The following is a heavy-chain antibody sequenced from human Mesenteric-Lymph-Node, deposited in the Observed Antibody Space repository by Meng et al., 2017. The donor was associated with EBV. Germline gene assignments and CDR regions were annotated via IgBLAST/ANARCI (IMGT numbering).Heavy chain of an antibody. D-gene: IGHD6-13*01. CDR2: IYHSGGT. CDR1: GGSISSNNW. CDR3: ARDRWQQLDNALDI. J-gene: IGHJ3*02. Sequence: QLQVSGPELVKPPETLSIPCAVSGGSISSNNWWSWVRQSSEKGLEWIGEIYHSGGTNYNPSLEGRVSMSVDKSRNQSSLRVNSVTAADTAVYYCARDRWQQLDNALDIWGQGTMVTVSS. V-gene: IGHV4-4*03.